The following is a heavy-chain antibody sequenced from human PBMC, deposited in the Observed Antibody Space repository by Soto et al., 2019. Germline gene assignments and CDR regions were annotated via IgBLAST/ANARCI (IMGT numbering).Heavy chain of an antibody. CDR2: IYYSGST. Sequence: PSETLSLTCTFSGCSISSYYWSWIRQPPGKGLEWIGYIYYSGSTNYNPSLKSRVTISVDTSKNQFSLKLSSVTAADTAVYYCARWLPFDYWGQGTLVTVSS. J-gene: IGHJ4*02. CDR1: GCSISSYY. CDR3: ARWLPFDY. V-gene: IGHV4-59*08. D-gene: IGHD5-12*01.